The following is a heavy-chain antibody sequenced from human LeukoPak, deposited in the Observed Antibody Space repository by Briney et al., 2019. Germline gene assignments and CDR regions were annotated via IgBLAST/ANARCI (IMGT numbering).Heavy chain of an antibody. CDR2: ISAYNGNT. CDR1: GYTFTSYG. J-gene: IGHJ3*02. V-gene: IGHV1-18*01. Sequence: ASVKVSCKASGYTFTSYGISWVRQAPGQGLEWMGWISAYNGNTNYAQKLQGRVTMTTDTSTSTAYMELRSLRSDDTAVYYCARLYSGGWYWPHDAFDIWGQGTMVTVSS. D-gene: IGHD6-19*01. CDR3: ARLYSGGWYWPHDAFDI.